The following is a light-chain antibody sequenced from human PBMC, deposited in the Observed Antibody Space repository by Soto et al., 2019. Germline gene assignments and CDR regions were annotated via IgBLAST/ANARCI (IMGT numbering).Light chain of an antibody. CDR1: QGMSSY. CDR3: QQLNSFPFT. CDR2: SAS. V-gene: IGKV1-9*01. Sequence: IPLTQSPSSLSASVGDRVTITCRASQGMSSYLAWYQQKPGKAPKLLIYSASTLQSGVPSRFSGSGSGTGFILTISNLQPEDFATYYCQQLNSFPFTFGGGTRVEIK. J-gene: IGKJ4*01.